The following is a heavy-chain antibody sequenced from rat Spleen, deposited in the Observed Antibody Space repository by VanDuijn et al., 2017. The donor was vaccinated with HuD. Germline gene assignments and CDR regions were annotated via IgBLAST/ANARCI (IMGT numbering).Heavy chain of an antibody. CDR1: GFSLTSYG. CDR2: IWSGGST. D-gene: IGHD1-11*01. CDR3: TRGTTGVFAY. V-gene: IGHV2-4*01. J-gene: IGHJ3*01. Sequence: QVQLKESGPGLVQPSQTLSLTCTVSGFSLTSYGVSWVRQPPGKGLEWIGAIWSGGSTAYNSAINSRLSISRDTSKSQVFLKINSLQTEDTAIYYCTRGTTGVFAYWGQGTLVTVSS.